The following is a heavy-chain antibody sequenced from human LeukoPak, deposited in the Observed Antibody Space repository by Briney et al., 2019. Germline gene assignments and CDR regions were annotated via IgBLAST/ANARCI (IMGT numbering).Heavy chain of an antibody. J-gene: IGHJ4*02. V-gene: IGHV3-15*01. CDR2: VKRKTDGGTT. D-gene: IGHD1-26*01. CDR1: GFTFSNTW. Sequence: KSGGSLRLSCAASGFTFSNTWMNWVRQAPGKGLEWVGRVKRKTDGGTTDYAAPVNGRFTISRDDSKNMLYLQMNSLKIEDTAVYYCTTATKSETYSRGYWGQGTLVTVSS. CDR3: TTATKSETYSRGY.